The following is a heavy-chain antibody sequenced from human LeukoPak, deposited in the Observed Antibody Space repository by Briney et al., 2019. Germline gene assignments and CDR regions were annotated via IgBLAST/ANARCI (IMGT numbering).Heavy chain of an antibody. D-gene: IGHD4-17*01. CDR2: ISYDGSNK. Sequence: GRSLRLSCAASGFTFSSYAMHRVRQAPGKGLEWVAVISYDGSNKYYADSVKGRFTISRDNSKNTLYLQMNSLRAEDTAVYYCAREEGLTVTIDYWGQGTLVTVSS. CDR3: AREEGLTVTIDY. CDR1: GFTFSSYA. J-gene: IGHJ4*02. V-gene: IGHV3-30-3*01.